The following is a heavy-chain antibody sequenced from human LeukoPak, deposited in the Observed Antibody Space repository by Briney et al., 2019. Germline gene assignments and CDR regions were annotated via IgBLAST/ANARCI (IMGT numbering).Heavy chain of an antibody. CDR3: ARGAGYYYDSSGPYWYFDL. CDR2: ISSDGSEE. J-gene: IGHJ2*01. Sequence: GGSLRLSCAASGFTFSNYGMQWVRQAQGKGLEWVAVISSDGSEEYYADSVKGRFTISRDNSKNTLYLQMNSLRAEDTAVYYCARGAGYYYDSSGPYWYFDLWGRGTLVTVSS. D-gene: IGHD3-22*01. V-gene: IGHV3-30*03. CDR1: GFTFSNYG.